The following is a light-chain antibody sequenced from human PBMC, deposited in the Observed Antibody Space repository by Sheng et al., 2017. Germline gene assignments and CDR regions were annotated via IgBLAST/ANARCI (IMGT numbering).Light chain of an antibody. CDR2: DAS. J-gene: IGKJ1*01. CDR1: QSVGKY. V-gene: IGKV3D-15*01. Sequence: IILTQSPATLSLSPGEKATLSCRVSQSVGKYLAWYQKRSGQAPRLLIYDASTRATGIPARFSGNGSGTEFTLTISSLQSEDFAVYYCQQNDNWPRRTFGQGTKVEI. CDR3: QQNDNWPRRT.